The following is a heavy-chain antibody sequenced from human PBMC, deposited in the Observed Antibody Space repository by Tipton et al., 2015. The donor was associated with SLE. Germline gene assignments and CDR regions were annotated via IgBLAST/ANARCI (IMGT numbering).Heavy chain of an antibody. D-gene: IGHD6-6*01. V-gene: IGHV3-64*02. CDR2: ISSNGAST. J-gene: IGHJ4*02. CDR1: GFTLTDYA. Sequence: AVSGFTLTDYAMHWVRQAPGKGLEYVSAISSNGASTYYADSLKGRFTISRDVSKNTLSLQMGSLRAEDMAVYFCAREAYSRSSGDYFDYWGQGTQVTVSS. CDR3: AREAYSRSSGDYFDY.